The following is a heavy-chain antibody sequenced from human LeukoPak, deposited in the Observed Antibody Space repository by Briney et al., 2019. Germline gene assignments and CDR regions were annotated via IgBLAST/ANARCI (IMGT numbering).Heavy chain of an antibody. CDR1: GGSFSGYY. CDR3: ARGLPGVFDY. CDR2: INHSGST. V-gene: IGHV4-34*01. J-gene: IGHJ4*02. Sequence: SETLSLTCAVYGGSFSGYYWSWIRQPPGKGLEWIGEINHSGSTNYNPSLESRVTISVDTSKNQFSLKLSSVTAADTAVYYCARGLPGVFDYWGQGTLVTVSS. D-gene: IGHD2-2*01.